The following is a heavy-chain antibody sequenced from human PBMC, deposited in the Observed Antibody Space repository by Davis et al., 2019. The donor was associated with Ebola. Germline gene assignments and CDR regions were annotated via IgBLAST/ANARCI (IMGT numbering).Heavy chain of an antibody. Sequence: PSETLSLTCAVYGGSFSGYYWSWIRQPPGKGLEWIGEINHSGSTNYNPSLKSRVTISVDTSKNQFSLKLSSVTAADTAVYYCARGIGVFWSGYYQIGRNWFDPWGQGTLVTVSS. CDR2: INHSGST. J-gene: IGHJ5*02. V-gene: IGHV4-34*01. CDR3: ARGIGVFWSGYYQIGRNWFDP. CDR1: GGSFSGYY. D-gene: IGHD3-3*01.